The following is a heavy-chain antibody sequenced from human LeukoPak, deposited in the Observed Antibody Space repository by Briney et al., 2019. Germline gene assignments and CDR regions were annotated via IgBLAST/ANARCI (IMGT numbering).Heavy chain of an antibody. CDR1: GFTFSNVW. CDR3: ATYNRKDAFDF. J-gene: IGHJ3*01. D-gene: IGHD1-1*01. Sequence: GGSLRLSCTATGFTFSNVWMTWVRQAPGKGLEWVGRIKSTTSGGTTDYAAPVKGRFSISRDDSKNMLYLQMNSLKTEDTAVYHCATYNRKDAFDFWGRGTMVTVSS. V-gene: IGHV3-15*01. CDR2: IKSTTSGGTT.